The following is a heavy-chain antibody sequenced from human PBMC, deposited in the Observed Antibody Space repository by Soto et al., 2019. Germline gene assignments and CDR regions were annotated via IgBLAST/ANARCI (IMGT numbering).Heavy chain of an antibody. D-gene: IGHD5-12*01. CDR1: GFTFSSDG. CDR2: ISYDGSNK. V-gene: IGHV3-30*18. J-gene: IGHJ4*02. Sequence: QVQLVESGGGVVQPGRSLRLSCAASGFTFSSDGMHWVRQAPGKGLEWVAVISYDGSNKYYADSVKGRFTISRDNSKNTLYLQMNSLRAEDTAVYYCAKDRGDSGYDLGSPDYWGQGTLVTVSS. CDR3: AKDRGDSGYDLGSPDY.